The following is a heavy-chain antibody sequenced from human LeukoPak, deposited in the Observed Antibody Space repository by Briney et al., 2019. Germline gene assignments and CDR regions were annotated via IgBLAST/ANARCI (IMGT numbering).Heavy chain of an antibody. CDR3: ARGAGYCSSTSCPNWFDP. Sequence: GGSLRLSCAASGFTFSSYWMHWVRQAPGKVLVWVSRINSDGSSTSYADSVKGRFTISRDNAKNTLYLQMNSLRAEDTAVYYCARGAGYCSSTSCPNWFDPWGQGTLVTVSS. V-gene: IGHV3-74*01. J-gene: IGHJ5*02. CDR1: GFTFSSYW. D-gene: IGHD2-2*01. CDR2: INSDGSST.